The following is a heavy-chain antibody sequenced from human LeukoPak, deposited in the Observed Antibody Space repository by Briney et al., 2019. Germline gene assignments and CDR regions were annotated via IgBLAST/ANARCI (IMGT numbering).Heavy chain of an antibody. CDR1: GFTFSSYE. D-gene: IGHD3-10*02. CDR3: AELGITMIGGV. CDR2: ISSSGSTI. Sequence: GGSLTLSCTASGFTFSSYEMNWVRQAPGEGREGVSYISSSGSTIYYADSVKGRFTISRDNAKNSLYLQLNSLRGEDTAVYYCAELGITMIGGVWGKGTTVTISS. V-gene: IGHV3-48*03. J-gene: IGHJ6*04.